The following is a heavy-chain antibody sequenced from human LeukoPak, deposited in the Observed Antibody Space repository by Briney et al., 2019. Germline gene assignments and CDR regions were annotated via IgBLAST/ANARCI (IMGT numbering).Heavy chain of an antibody. Sequence: QPGRSLRLSCAASGFTFSSYAMHWVRQAPGKGLEWVAVISHDGNNEYYADSVKGRFTISRDNSKNTLYLQMNSLRTEDTAVYYCARPFHKFFDYWGQGTLVTVSS. CDR2: ISHDGNNE. J-gene: IGHJ4*02. CDR3: ARPFHKFFDY. D-gene: IGHD3-3*02. V-gene: IGHV3-30-3*01. CDR1: GFTFSSYA.